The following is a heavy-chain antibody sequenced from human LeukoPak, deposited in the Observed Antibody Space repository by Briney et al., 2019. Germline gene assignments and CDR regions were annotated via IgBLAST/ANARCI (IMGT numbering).Heavy chain of an antibody. CDR3: AELGITMIGGV. Sequence: GGSLRLSCAASGFTFSSYEMNWVRQAPGKGLEWVSYIDSSGSTIHYADSVKGRFTISRDNAKNSLYLQMNSLRAEDTAVYYCAELGITMIGGVWGKGTTVTISS. D-gene: IGHD3-10*02. CDR1: GFTFSSYE. V-gene: IGHV3-48*03. J-gene: IGHJ6*04. CDR2: IDSSGSTI.